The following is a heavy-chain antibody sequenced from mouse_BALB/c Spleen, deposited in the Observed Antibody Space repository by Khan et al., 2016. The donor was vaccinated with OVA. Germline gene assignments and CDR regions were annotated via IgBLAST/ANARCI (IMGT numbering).Heavy chain of an antibody. D-gene: IGHD2-10*01. CDR2: INTYTGKP. CDR1: GYSFTNYG. CDR3: ASTPYFSYTLDH. Sequence: QIQLVQSGPELKKPGETVKISCKASGYSFTNYGMNWVKQSPGKALKWMGWINTYTGKPTYADDFKGRFAFSLETYASTAYLQNNNLKNDDTATIYCASTPYFSYTLDHWGQGTSVTVSS. J-gene: IGHJ4*01. V-gene: IGHV9-3-1*01.